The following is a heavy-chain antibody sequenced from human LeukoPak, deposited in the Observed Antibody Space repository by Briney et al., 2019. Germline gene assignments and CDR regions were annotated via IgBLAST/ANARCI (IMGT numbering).Heavy chain of an antibody. CDR2: IYYNGNT. CDR3: ARGPFEYYFDY. D-gene: IGHD3-9*01. CDR1: GGSTSGHY. Sequence: PSETLSLTCAVSGGSTSGHYWHWIRRPPGERLEWIGYIYYNGNTNYSPSLWGRVTFSVDTSKSQLSLNLSSVTAADTAVYYCARGPFEYYFDYWGQGKLVTVSS. J-gene: IGHJ4*02. V-gene: IGHV4-59*11.